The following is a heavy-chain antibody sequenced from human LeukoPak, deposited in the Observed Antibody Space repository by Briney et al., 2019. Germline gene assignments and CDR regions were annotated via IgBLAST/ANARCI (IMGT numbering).Heavy chain of an antibody. V-gene: IGHV3-66*01. Sequence: PGGSLRLSCAASGFTVSSNYMSWVRQAPGKGLEWVSVIYSGGSTYYADSVKGRFTISRDNSKNTLYLQMNSLRAEDTAVYYCARVSASYYYDSSGYSDAWGQGTLVTVSS. D-gene: IGHD3-22*01. J-gene: IGHJ5*02. CDR3: ARVSASYYYDSSGYSDA. CDR1: GFTVSSNY. CDR2: IYSGGST.